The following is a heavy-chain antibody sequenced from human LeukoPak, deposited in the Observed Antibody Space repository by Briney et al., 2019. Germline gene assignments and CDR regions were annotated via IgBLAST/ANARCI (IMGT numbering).Heavy chain of an antibody. V-gene: IGHV1-18*01. J-gene: IGHJ4*02. Sequence: ASVKVSCKASGYTFNTYGITWVRQAPGQGLEWMGWISGYNGKTKYAQKLQDRVTMTTDTSTTTAYMELRSLRSDDTAVYYCARALNLLDPVTLDYWDQGTLVTVSS. CDR1: GYTFNTYG. CDR3: ARALNLLDPVTLDY. D-gene: IGHD1-1*01. CDR2: ISGYNGKT.